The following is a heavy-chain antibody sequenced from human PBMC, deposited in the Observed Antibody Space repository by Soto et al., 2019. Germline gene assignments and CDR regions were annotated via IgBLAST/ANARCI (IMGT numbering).Heavy chain of an antibody. CDR3: PRMDTAMVTD. J-gene: IGHJ4*02. CDR1: GYAFNIYY. CDR2: INPSGGST. Sequence: ASVKVSWKASGYAFNIYYMRWVRQAPGQGLEWMGIINPSGGSTSYAQKFQGRVTMTRDASTSTVYMELSSLRSEDTAVYYCPRMDTAMVTDWGQGTLVTVS. D-gene: IGHD5-18*01. V-gene: IGHV1-46*02.